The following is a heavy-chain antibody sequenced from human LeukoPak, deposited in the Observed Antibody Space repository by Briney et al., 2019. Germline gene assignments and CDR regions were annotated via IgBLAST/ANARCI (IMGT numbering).Heavy chain of an antibody. J-gene: IGHJ4*02. CDR3: ASGGRNYYGSGSYYNRAPYDY. V-gene: IGHV4-34*01. CDR1: GGSISSYY. D-gene: IGHD3-10*01. CDR2: INHSGST. Sequence: PSETLSLTCTVSGGSISSYYWSWIRQPPGKGLEWIGEINHSGSTNYNPSLKSRVTISVDTSKNQFSLKLSSVTAADTAVYYCASGGRNYYGSGSYYNRAPYDYWGQGTLVTVSS.